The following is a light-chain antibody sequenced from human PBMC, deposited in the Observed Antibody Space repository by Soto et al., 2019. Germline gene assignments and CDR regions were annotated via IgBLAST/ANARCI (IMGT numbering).Light chain of an antibody. CDR2: KVS. CDR1: HSLVYSDGNIY. J-gene: IGKJ5*01. V-gene: IGKV2-30*01. CDR3: MQGPHWPIG. Sequence: DVVMTQSPLSLPVTLGQPASISCRSSHSLVYSDGNIYLNWFQQRPGQSPRRLIYKVSNRDSGVPDRFSGSGAGTDFTLKISRVEAEDVWVYYCMQGPHWPIGFGQGTRVEI.